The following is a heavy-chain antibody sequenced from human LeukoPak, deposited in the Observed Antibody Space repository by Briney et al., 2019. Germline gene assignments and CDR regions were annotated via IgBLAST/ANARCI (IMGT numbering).Heavy chain of an antibody. V-gene: IGHV3-23*01. CDR1: GFTFSSYA. J-gene: IGHJ6*03. Sequence: SGGSLRLSCVASGFTFSSYAMTWVRQAPGKGLEWVSGNSGSGGSIYYADSVKGRFTISRDNSKNTLYLQMNSLRAEDTAVYYCAKSRTQLSYYYYYLDVWGKGTTVTVSS. CDR2: NSGSGGSI. CDR3: AKSRTQLSYYYYYLDV. D-gene: IGHD2-15*01.